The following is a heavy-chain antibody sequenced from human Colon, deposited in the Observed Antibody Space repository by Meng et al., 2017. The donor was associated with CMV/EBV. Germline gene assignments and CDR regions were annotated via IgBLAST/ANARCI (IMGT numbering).Heavy chain of an antibody. J-gene: IGHJ5*02. Sequence: SGPTLVKPAETLTLTCTVSGFSFSNGRKGVTWTRQPPGKALKWLALIYWNDDKRYSPSLKSRLSITKDTSKNQVVLTMTNMDPVDTATYYCAHRQGYCSSTSCYWNWFDPWGQGTLVTVSS. V-gene: IGHV2-5*01. CDR3: AHRQGYCSSTSCYWNWFDP. CDR1: GFSFSNGRKG. D-gene: IGHD2-2*01. CDR2: IYWNDDK.